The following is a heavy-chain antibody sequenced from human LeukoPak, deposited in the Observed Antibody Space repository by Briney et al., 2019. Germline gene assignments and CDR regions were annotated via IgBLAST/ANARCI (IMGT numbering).Heavy chain of an antibody. V-gene: IGHV1-69*05. D-gene: IGHD2-21*01. Sequence: ASVKVSCKASGYIFTNYGINWVRQAPGQGLEWMGRIIPIFGTANYAQKFQGRVTITTDESTSTAYMELSSLRSEDTAVYYCARGGREFLGAFDIWGQGTMVTVSS. CDR2: IIPIFGTA. CDR3: ARGGREFLGAFDI. CDR1: GYIFTNYG. J-gene: IGHJ3*02.